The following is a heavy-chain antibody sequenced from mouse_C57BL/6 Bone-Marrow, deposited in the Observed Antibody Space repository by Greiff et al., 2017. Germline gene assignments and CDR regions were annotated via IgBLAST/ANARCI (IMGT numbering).Heavy chain of an antibody. Sequence: QVQLQQPGAELVMPGASVKLSCKASGYTFTSYWMHWVKQRPGQGLEWIGEIDPSGSYTNYNQKFKGKSTLTVDKSSSPAYMQLSSLTSEDSAVYYCALFITHAYWGQGTLVTVSA. CDR3: ALFITHAY. J-gene: IGHJ3*01. CDR1: GYTFTSYW. V-gene: IGHV1-69*01. D-gene: IGHD1-1*01. CDR2: IDPSGSYT.